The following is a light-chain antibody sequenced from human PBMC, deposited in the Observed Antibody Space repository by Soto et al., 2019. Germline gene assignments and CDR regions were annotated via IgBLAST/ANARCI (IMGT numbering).Light chain of an antibody. CDR2: YAS. CDR3: QQSSYWPPIT. J-gene: IGKJ5*01. CDR1: QSINRY. Sequence: EIVLTQSPATLSLSPGERATLSCRASQSINRYLAWYQQKPGQAPRLLIYYASNRAAGIPARFSGSGSGTDFTLTISSLEPEDFAVYYCQQSSYWPPITFGQGTRLEIK. V-gene: IGKV3-11*01.